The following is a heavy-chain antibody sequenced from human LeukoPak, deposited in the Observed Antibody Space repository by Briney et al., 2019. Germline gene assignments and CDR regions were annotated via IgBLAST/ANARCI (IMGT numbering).Heavy chain of an antibody. D-gene: IGHD6-19*01. CDR3: AKDSSGWYVDY. CDR1: GFTFSSYW. J-gene: IGHJ4*02. CDR2: IKQDGSER. Sequence: GGSLRLSCAASGFTFSSYWMTWVRQAPEKGPEWVANIKQDGSERYYVDSVKGRFTISRDNAKNSLYLQMNSLRAEDTAVYYCAKDSSGWYVDYWGQGTLVTVSS. V-gene: IGHV3-7*01.